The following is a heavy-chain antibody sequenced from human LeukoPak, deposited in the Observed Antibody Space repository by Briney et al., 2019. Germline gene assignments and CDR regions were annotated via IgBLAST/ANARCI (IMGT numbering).Heavy chain of an antibody. V-gene: IGHV1-18*01. CDR2: ISAYNGNT. CDR3: AREGYSSGWYDYFDY. CDR1: GYTFTSYG. D-gene: IGHD6-19*01. Sequence: ASVKVSCKASGYTFTSYGISWVRQAPGQGLEWMGWISAYNGNTNYAQKFQGRVTITRDTSASTAYMELSSLRSEDTAVYYCAREGYSSGWYDYFDYWGQGTLVTVSS. J-gene: IGHJ4*02.